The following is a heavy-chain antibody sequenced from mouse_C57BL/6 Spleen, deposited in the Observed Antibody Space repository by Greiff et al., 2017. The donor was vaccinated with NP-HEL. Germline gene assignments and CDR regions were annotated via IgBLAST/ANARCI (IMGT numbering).Heavy chain of an antibody. D-gene: IGHD2-3*01. V-gene: IGHV2-5*01. J-gene: IGHJ3*01. CDR1: GFSLTSYG. CDR2: IWRGGST. Sequence: VKLQESGPGLVQPSQSLSITCTVSGFSLTSYGVHWVRQSPGKGLEWLGVIWRGGSTDYNAAFMSRLSITKDNSKSQVFFKMNSLKADDTAIYYCAKNEYDGYYVWFAYWGQGTLVTVSA. CDR3: AKNEYDGYYVWFAY.